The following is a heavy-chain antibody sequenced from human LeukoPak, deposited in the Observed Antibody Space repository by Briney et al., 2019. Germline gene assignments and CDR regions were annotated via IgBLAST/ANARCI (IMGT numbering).Heavy chain of an antibody. J-gene: IGHJ4*02. V-gene: IGHV3-23*01. CDR2: IGGNGGST. CDR1: GFTFSSYA. Sequence: GGSLRLSCAASGFTFSSYAMSWVRQAPGKGLEWVSAIGGNGGSTYYAESVKGRFTISRDNSKNTLYLQMDSLRADDTALYYCAKEQGWFGEGSTYWGQGTLVTVSS. D-gene: IGHD3-10*01. CDR3: AKEQGWFGEGSTY.